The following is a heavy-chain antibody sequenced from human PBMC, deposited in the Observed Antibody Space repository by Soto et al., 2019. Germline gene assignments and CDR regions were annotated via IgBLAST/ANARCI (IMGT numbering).Heavy chain of an antibody. CDR1: GGSFSGYY. Sequence: QVQLQQWGAGLLKPSETLSLTCAVYGGSFSGYYWSWIRQPPGKGLEWIGEINHSGSTNYNPSLKSRVTISVDTSKNQFSLKLSSVTAADTAVYYCARGRSYYYGSGSYYDYWGQGTLVTVSS. V-gene: IGHV4-34*01. CDR3: ARGRSYYYGSGSYYDY. D-gene: IGHD3-10*01. J-gene: IGHJ4*02. CDR2: INHSGST.